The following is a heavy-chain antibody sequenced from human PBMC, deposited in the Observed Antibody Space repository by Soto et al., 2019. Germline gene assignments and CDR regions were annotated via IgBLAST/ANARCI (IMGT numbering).Heavy chain of an antibody. J-gene: IGHJ5*02. CDR3: ARVGPPADP. CDR2: INAGNGNT. Sequence: WAGQSKEKRLEWMGWINAGNGNTKYSQKFQGRVTITRDTSASTAYMELSSLRSEDTAVYYCARVGPPADPWGQGTLVTVSS. V-gene: IGHV1-3*01.